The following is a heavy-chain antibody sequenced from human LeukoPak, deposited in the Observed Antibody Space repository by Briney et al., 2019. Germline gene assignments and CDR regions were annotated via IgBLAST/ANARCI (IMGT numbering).Heavy chain of an antibody. CDR3: ARDGGSGYDY. D-gene: IGHD5-12*01. CDR1: GYTFTSYG. CDR2: INPNSGGT. V-gene: IGHV1-2*04. Sequence: GASVKVSCRASGYTFTSYGISWVRQAPGQGLEWMGWINPNSGGTNYAQKFQGWVTMTRDTSISTAYMELSRLRSDDTAVYYCARDGGSGYDYWGQGTLVTVSS. J-gene: IGHJ4*02.